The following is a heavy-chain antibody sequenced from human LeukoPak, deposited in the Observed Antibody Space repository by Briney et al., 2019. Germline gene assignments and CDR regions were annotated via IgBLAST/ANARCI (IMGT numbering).Heavy chain of an antibody. CDR2: ISGSVGST. CDR3: AKAPTPTGFYMHF. Sequence: GGSLRLSCAASGFTFSSYAMSWVRQAPGKGLEWVSAISGSVGSTYYADSVKGRFTISRDNSKTSLYLQMNSLRTEDTALYYCAKAPTPTGFYMHFWGQGTLVTVSS. D-gene: IGHD3-9*01. V-gene: IGHV3-23*01. CDR1: GFTFSSYA. J-gene: IGHJ4*02.